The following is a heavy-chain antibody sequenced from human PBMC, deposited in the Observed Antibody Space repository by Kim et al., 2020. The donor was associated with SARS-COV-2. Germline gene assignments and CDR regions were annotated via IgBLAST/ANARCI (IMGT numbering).Heavy chain of an antibody. CDR1: GGTFSSYA. J-gene: IGHJ4*02. Sequence: SVKVSCKASGGTFSSYAISWVRQAPGQGLEWMGRIIPILGIANYAQKFQGRVTITADKSTSTAYMELSSLRSEDTAVYYCARAYYYDSSGYYPPDYWGQGTLVTVSS. CDR3: ARAYYYDSSGYYPPDY. CDR2: IIPILGIA. V-gene: IGHV1-69*04. D-gene: IGHD3-22*01.